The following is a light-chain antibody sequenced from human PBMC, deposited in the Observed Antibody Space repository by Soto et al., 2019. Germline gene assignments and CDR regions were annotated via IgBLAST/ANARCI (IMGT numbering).Light chain of an antibody. Sequence: EIVLTQSPATLSLSPGERATLSCRASQSPSGYLAWYQQRPGQAPRLLIYDASSRATGIPDRFSGSGSGTDFTLTISRLEPEDFAVYYCQQYGSSPLTFGQGTKVEIK. CDR3: QQYGSSPLT. V-gene: IGKV3-20*01. J-gene: IGKJ1*01. CDR2: DAS. CDR1: QSPSGY.